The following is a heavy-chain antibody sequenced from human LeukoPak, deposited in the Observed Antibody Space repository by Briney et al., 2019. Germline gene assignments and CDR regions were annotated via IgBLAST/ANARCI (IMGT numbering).Heavy chain of an antibody. J-gene: IGHJ2*01. Sequence: SVKVSCKASGGTFSSYAISWVRQAPGQGLVWMGGIIPIFGTANYAQKFQGRVTITADESTSTAYMELSSLRSEDTAVYYCARYCSSTSCLVFDLWGRGTLVTVSS. CDR1: GGTFSSYA. D-gene: IGHD2-2*01. CDR3: ARYCSSTSCLVFDL. V-gene: IGHV1-69*13. CDR2: IIPIFGTA.